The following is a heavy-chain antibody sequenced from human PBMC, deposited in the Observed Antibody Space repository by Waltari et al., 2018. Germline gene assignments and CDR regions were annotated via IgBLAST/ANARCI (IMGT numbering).Heavy chain of an antibody. J-gene: IGHJ4*02. V-gene: IGHV4-61*09. CDR2: IHTSGST. Sequence: QVQLQESGPGLVKPSQTLSLTCTVSGGSISSCSYYWSWIRQPAGKGLEWNGYIHTSGSTNYNPSLKSRVTISVDTSKTQFSLKLSSVTAADTAVYYCAKGGYRDYWGQGTLVTVSS. D-gene: IGHD6-13*01. CDR3: AKGGYRDY. CDR1: GGSISSCSYY.